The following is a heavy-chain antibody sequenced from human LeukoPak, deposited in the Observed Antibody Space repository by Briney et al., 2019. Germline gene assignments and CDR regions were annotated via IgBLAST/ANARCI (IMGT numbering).Heavy chain of an antibody. CDR2: ISWNSVNI. Sequence: PGGSLRLSCAASGFKFGDYAMHWVRQVPGKGLEWVSGISWNSVNIGYADSVKGRFTISRDNAKNSLYLQMNSLRAEDTALYYCAKDSISYYYYGMDVWGQGTTVTVSS. CDR3: AKDSISYYYYGMDV. D-gene: IGHD3-22*01. CDR1: GFKFGDYA. J-gene: IGHJ6*02. V-gene: IGHV3-9*01.